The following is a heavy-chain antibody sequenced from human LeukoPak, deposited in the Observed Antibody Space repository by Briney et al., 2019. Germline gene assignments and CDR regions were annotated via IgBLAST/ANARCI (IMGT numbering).Heavy chain of an antibody. D-gene: IGHD4-17*01. V-gene: IGHV4-30-4*01. CDR3: ARGEDYGDYLNGMDV. J-gene: IGHJ6*02. CDR1: GGSISSGDYY. CDR2: IYYSGST. Sequence: PSETLSLTCTVSGGSISSGDYYWSWIRQPPGKGLEWIGYIYYSGSTYYNPSLKSRVTISVDTSKNQFSLKLSSVTAADTAVYYCARGEDYGDYLNGMDVWGQGTTVTVSS.